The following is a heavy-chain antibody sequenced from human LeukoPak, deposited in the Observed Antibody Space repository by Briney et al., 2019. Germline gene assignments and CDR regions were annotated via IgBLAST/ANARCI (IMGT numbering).Heavy chain of an antibody. CDR1: RGTFSSYA. Sequence: GASVKVSCKASRGTFSSYAISWVRQAPGQGLEWMGGIIPIFATSNYAQKFQGRVTITADESSSTAYMELSSLRSEDTAVYYCAYSDGPTRPFDYWGQGTLVTVSS. CDR2: IIPIFATS. J-gene: IGHJ4*02. D-gene: IGHD5-24*01. V-gene: IGHV1-69*13. CDR3: AYSDGPTRPFDY.